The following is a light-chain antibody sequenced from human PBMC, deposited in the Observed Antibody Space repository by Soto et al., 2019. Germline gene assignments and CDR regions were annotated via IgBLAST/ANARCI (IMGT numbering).Light chain of an antibody. CDR1: SSDVGSYNY. V-gene: IGLV2-14*03. J-gene: IGLJ2*01. CDR3: SSYTTSSTLV. CDR2: DVS. Sequence: QSVLTQPASVSGSPGHSITISCIGTSSDVGSYNYVSWYQQLPGKAPKLVIYDVSNRPSGVSNRFSGSKSGNTASLTISGLQAEDEADYYCSSYTTSSTLVFGGGTKVTVL.